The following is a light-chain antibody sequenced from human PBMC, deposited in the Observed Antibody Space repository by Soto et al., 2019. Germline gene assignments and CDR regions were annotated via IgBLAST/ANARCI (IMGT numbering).Light chain of an antibody. CDR1: QSISSNY. Sequence: ENVLTQSPGTLSLSPGERATLSCRASQSISSNYLAWYQQTPGQAPRLLIYDASSRAAGIPDRFSGSGSGTDFTLTISRLEPEDFGVYYCQQYGRSPRTFGQGNKVDIK. V-gene: IGKV3-20*01. CDR3: QQYGRSPRT. J-gene: IGKJ1*01. CDR2: DAS.